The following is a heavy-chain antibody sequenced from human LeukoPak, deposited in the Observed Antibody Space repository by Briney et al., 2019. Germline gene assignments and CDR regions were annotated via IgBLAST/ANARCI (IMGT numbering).Heavy chain of an antibody. J-gene: IGHJ4*02. CDR3: AKDFSTFGGVIVNGRGADY. D-gene: IGHD3-16*02. CDR2: ISSSASTI. Sequence: LSGGSLRLSCAASGFTFSSYEMNWVRQAPGKGLEWVSYISSSASTIYYADSVKGRFTISRDNAKNSVYLQMNSLRAEDTAVYYCAKDFSTFGGVIVNGRGADYWGQGTLVTVSS. CDR1: GFTFSSYE. V-gene: IGHV3-48*03.